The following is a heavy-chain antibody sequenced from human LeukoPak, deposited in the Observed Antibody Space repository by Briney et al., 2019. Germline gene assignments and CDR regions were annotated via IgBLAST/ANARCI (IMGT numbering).Heavy chain of an antibody. Sequence: PSETLSLTCTVSGYSISSGYYWGWIRQPPGKGLEWIGSFYHSGSTYYNPSLKSRVTMSVDTSKNQFSLKLSSVTAADTAVYYCARRGRGYYDSSGYLAMNYWGQGTLVTVSS. J-gene: IGHJ4*02. CDR2: FYHSGST. V-gene: IGHV4-38-2*02. CDR3: ARRGRGYYDSSGYLAMNY. D-gene: IGHD3-22*01. CDR1: GYSISSGYY.